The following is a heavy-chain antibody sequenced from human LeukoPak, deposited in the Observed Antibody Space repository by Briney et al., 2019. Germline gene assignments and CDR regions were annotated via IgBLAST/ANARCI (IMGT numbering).Heavy chain of an antibody. J-gene: IGHJ4*02. CDR2: IFYCGST. D-gene: IGHD2-8*02. V-gene: IGHV4-39*01. CDR3: ARQFGWSIQYIDF. CDR1: GVSISSSAYY. Sequence: SETLSLTCTVSGVSISSSAYYWGWIRQSPGKGLEWMGCIFYCGSTYNTPSLNSRVTISVHQSRHHFSLKLTSVPAADTAVDYCARQFGWSIQYIDFWGQGTLVTVSS.